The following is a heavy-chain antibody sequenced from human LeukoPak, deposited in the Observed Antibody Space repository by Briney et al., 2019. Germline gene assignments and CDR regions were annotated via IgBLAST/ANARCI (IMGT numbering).Heavy chain of an antibody. J-gene: IGHJ6*03. CDR1: GFTFSSYS. D-gene: IGHD2-2*01. Sequence: GGSLRLSCAASGFTFSSYSMNWVRQAPGKGLEWVSYISSSSSTIYYADSVKGRFTISRDNAKNSLYLQMNSRRAEDTAVYYCARDDVVVPAAANYYYYYMDVWGKGTTVTVSS. CDR3: ARDDVVVPAAANYYYYYMDV. V-gene: IGHV3-48*01. CDR2: ISSSSSTI.